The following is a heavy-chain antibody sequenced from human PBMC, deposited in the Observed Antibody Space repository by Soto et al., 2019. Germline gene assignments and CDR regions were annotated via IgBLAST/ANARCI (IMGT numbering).Heavy chain of an antibody. CDR2: ITDGSQYI. V-gene: IGHV3-21*01. CDR3: ANPPFDSSPYYYYYGMDV. Sequence: GGSLRLSCKGSGFTFNSYNINWVRQAPGKGLEWVSSITDGSQYIYQSESKRGRFTISRDDATNSAYLQINSLRAEDTAVYYCANPPFDSSPYYYYYGMDVWGQGTTVTVSS. J-gene: IGHJ6*02. CDR1: GFTFNSYN. D-gene: IGHD6-13*01.